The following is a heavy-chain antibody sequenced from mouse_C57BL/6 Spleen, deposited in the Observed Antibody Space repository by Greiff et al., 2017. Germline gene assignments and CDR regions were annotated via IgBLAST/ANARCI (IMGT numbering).Heavy chain of an antibody. CDR2: IWSGGST. D-gene: IGHD2-1*01. Sequence: QVQLKESGPGLVQPSQSLSITCTVSGFSLTSNGVHWARQSPGKGLEWLGVIWSGGSTDYNAAFISRLSISKDNSKSKVFFKMTSLQADDPAIYYCARNGGKLPDWYFDVWGTGTTVTVSS. J-gene: IGHJ1*03. CDR1: GFSLTSNG. CDR3: ARNGGKLPDWYFDV. V-gene: IGHV2-2*01.